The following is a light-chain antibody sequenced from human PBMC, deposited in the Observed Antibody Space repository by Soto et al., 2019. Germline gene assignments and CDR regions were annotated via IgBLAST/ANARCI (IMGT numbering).Light chain of an antibody. CDR2: GAS. CDR1: KSVTSN. J-gene: IGKJ4*01. V-gene: IGKV3-15*01. Sequence: MVMTQAPAHLSVSPGERATLSCRASKSVTSNLAWYQQKPGQAPRLLIYGASTRATGIPARFSGSGSGTEFTLPISSLQSEDFAAYYCQQYNNWPFLTFGGGTKVDIK. CDR3: QQYNNWPFLT.